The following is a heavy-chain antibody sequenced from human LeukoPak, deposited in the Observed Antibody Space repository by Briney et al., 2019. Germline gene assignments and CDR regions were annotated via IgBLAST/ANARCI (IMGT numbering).Heavy chain of an antibody. Sequence: GGSLRLSCAASGFTFSSYSMNWVRQAPGKGLEWVSSISTSSSYINYADSVKGRFTISRDNTKKSLYLQMNSLRADDTALYYCARGASVVPGIDNAFDIWGQGTMVTVSS. CDR1: GFTFSSYS. CDR2: ISTSSSYI. CDR3: ARGASVVPGIDNAFDI. V-gene: IGHV3-21*01. D-gene: IGHD6-19*01. J-gene: IGHJ3*02.